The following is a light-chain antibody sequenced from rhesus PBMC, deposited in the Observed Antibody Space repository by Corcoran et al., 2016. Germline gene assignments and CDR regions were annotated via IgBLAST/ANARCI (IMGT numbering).Light chain of an antibody. J-gene: IGKJ4*01. CDR1: QSVSSY. V-gene: IGKV3-24*04. CDR2: GAF. Sequence: EIVMTQSPATLALSPGERATLSCRASQSVSSYLAWYQQKPGQAPRILSYGAFSRATGIPDRFSGRGSGAEFTLTLSSLEPEDVGVYFCLQGSNWLTFGGGTKVEIK. CDR3: LQGSNWLT.